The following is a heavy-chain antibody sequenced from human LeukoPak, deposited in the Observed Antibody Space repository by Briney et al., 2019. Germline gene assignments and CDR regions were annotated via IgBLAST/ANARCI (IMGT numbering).Heavy chain of an antibody. Sequence: GGSLRLSCAASGFTFSSYSMNWVRQAPGKGLEWVSSISSSSSYIYYADSVKGRFTISRDNAKNTLYLQMNSLRAEDTAVYYCARGPGDYDILTGYLSYFDYWGQGTLVTVSS. CDR2: ISSSSSYI. CDR1: GFTFSSYS. V-gene: IGHV3-21*01. J-gene: IGHJ4*02. CDR3: ARGPGDYDILTGYLSYFDY. D-gene: IGHD3-9*01.